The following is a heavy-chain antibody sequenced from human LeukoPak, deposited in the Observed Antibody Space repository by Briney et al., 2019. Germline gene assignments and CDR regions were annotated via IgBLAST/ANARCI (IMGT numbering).Heavy chain of an antibody. J-gene: IGHJ3*02. D-gene: IGHD3-16*02. CDR2: IYTSGST. CDR1: GGSISSGSYY. CDR3: ARVWNDYVWGSYRLGAFDI. V-gene: IGHV4-61*02. Sequence: SQTLSLTCTVSGGSISSGSYYWSWIRQPAGKGLEWIRRIYTSGSTNYNPSLKSRVTMSVDTSKNQFSLKLSSVTAADTAVYYCARVWNDYVWGSYRLGAFDIWGQGTMVTVSS.